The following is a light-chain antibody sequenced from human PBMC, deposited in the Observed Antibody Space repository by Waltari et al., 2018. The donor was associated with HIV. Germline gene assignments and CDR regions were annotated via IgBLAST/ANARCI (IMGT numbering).Light chain of an antibody. CDR3: CSYAGSSTPYV. V-gene: IGLV2-23*02. Sequence: QSALTQPASVSGSPGQSITTPCTGTSSDVGSYNLVSWYHKHPGKAPKLMIDEVSKRPSGVSNRFSGSKSGNTASLTISGLQAEDEADYYCCSYAGSSTPYVFGTGTKVTVL. CDR2: EVS. J-gene: IGLJ1*01. CDR1: SSDVGSYNL.